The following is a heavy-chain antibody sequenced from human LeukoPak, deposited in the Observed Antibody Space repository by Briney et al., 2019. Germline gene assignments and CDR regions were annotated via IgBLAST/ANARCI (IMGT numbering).Heavy chain of an antibody. J-gene: IGHJ4*02. CDR2: INPNSGGT. Sequence: ASVKVSCKAYGYTFTGYYMHWVRQVPGQGLEWMGRINPNSGGTNYAQKFQGRVTMTRDTSISTAYLELSRLRSDDTAVYYCARDERYDSSGYPFDYWGQGTLVTVSS. D-gene: IGHD3-22*01. CDR1: GYTFTGYY. CDR3: ARDERYDSSGYPFDY. V-gene: IGHV1-2*02.